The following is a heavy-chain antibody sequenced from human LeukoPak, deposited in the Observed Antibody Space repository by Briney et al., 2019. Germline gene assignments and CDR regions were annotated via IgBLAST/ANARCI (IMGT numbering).Heavy chain of an antibody. CDR3: AVPLRSANTYYYYYMDV. Sequence: ASVKFSCKASGYTFTSYGISWVRQAPGQGLEWMGLISAYNGNTNYAQKLQGRGTMTTDTSTTTAYMELSSLRYEDKDVYYCAVPLRSANTYYYYYMDVWGKGTTVTVSS. J-gene: IGHJ6*03. CDR2: ISAYNGNT. V-gene: IGHV1-18*01. D-gene: IGHD1-26*01. CDR1: GYTFTSYG.